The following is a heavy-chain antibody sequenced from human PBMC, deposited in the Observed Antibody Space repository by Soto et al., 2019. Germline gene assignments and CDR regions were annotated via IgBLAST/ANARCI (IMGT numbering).Heavy chain of an antibody. CDR2: IYYSGST. J-gene: IGHJ5*02. D-gene: IGHD5-18*01. CDR3: ARDIPVDTAMVPQRGFDP. V-gene: IGHV4-30-4*01. Sequence: PSETLSLTCTLSGGSIISGDYYWNWIHQPPGKGLERIWYIYYSGSTYYNPSLKSRVTISVDTSKNQFSLKLSSVTAADTAVYYCARDIPVDTAMVPQRGFDPWGQGTPVPVSS. CDR1: GGSIISGDYY.